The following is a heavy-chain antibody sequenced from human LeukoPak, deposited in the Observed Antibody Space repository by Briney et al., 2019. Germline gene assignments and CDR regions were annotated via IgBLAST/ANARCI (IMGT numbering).Heavy chain of an antibody. CDR2: ISGSGGST. J-gene: IGHJ5*02. D-gene: IGHD6-19*01. V-gene: IGHV3-23*01. CDR3: AKDSHYSSGWYWTRVGNWFDP. CDR1: GFTFSSYA. Sequence: PGGSLRLSCAASGFTFSSYAMSWVRQAPGKGLEWVSAISGSGGSTYYADSVKGRFTISRDNSKNTLYLQMNSLRAEDTAVYYCAKDSHYSSGWYWTRVGNWFDPWGQGTLVTVSS.